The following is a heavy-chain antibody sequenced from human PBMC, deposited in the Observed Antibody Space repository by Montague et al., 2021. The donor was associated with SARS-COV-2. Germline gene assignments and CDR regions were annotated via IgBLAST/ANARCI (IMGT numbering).Heavy chain of an antibody. Sequence: PALVKPTQTLTLTCTFSGYSLSTSGVGVGWIRQPPGKALEWLALIYWDDDKRYSPSLKSRLTITKDTSKNQVVLTMTNMDPVGTATYYCAHRRGLLLSDALDIWGQGTMVTVSS. V-gene: IGHV2-5*02. CDR1: GYSLSTSGVG. D-gene: IGHD1-26*01. J-gene: IGHJ3*02. CDR3: AHRRGLLLSDALDI. CDR2: IYWDDDK.